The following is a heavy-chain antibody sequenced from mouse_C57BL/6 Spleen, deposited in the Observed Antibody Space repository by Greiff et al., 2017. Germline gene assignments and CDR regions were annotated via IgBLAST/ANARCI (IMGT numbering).Heavy chain of an antibody. J-gene: IGHJ1*03. D-gene: IGHD1-1*01. CDR2: IWSGGST. V-gene: IGHV2-2*01. Sequence: VQLQQSGPGLVQPSQSLSITCTVSGFSLTSYGVHWVRQSPGKGLEWLGVIWSGGSTDYNAAFISRLSISKDNSKSQVFFKMNSLQADDTAIYYCAANYYGSTGYWYFDVWGTGTTVTVSS. CDR3: AANYYGSTGYWYFDV. CDR1: GFSLTSYG.